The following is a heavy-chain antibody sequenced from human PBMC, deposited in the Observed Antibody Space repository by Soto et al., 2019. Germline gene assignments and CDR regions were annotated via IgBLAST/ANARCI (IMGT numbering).Heavy chain of an antibody. V-gene: IGHV3-30*04. J-gene: IGHJ6*02. Sequence: GGSLRLSCAPSGFTFYSYAMHWVRQAPGKGLEWVAVISNDGSLEYYADSVKGRFTISRDNSKNTLYLQMNSLRVEDTAVYYCARDRWQQLPYYHGTDVWGQGATVNVS. CDR2: ISNDGSLE. CDR3: ARDRWQQLPYYHGTDV. CDR1: GFTFYSYA. D-gene: IGHD2-15*01.